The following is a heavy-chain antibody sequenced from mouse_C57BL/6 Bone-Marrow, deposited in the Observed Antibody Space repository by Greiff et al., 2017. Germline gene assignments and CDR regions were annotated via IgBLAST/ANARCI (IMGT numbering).Heavy chain of an antibody. CDR2: IDPTSGGT. CDR1: GYTFTSYW. Sequence: QVQLQQPGAELVKPGASVKLSCKASGYTFTSYWMHWVKQRPGRGLEWIGRIDPTSGGTTYNEKFKSKATLTVDKPSSTAYMQLSSLTSEDSAVYYCARWDYSNYEDAMDYWGQGTSVTVSS. CDR3: ARWDYSNYEDAMDY. D-gene: IGHD2-5*01. J-gene: IGHJ4*01. V-gene: IGHV1-72*01.